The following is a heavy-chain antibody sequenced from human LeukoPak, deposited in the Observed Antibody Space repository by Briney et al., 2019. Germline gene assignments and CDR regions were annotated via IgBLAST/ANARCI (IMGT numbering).Heavy chain of an antibody. J-gene: IGHJ5*02. V-gene: IGHV4-4*09. D-gene: IGHD6-25*01. CDR1: GGSISSYY. CDR3: ARHAAGDWFHP. Sequence: KPSETLSLTCTVSGGSISSYYWSWIRQPPGKGLEWIGYIYTSASTNYNPSLKSRVTISVDTSKNQCSLKLSSVTAADTAVYYCARHAAGDWFHPWGQGTLVTVSS. CDR2: IYTSAST.